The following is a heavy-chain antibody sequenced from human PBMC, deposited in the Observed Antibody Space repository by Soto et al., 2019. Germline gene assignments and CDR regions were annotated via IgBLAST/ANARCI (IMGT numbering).Heavy chain of an antibody. CDR2: IIPILGIA. J-gene: IGHJ5*02. Sequence: GASVKVSCKASGGTFSSYTISWVRQAPGQGLEWMGRIIPILGIANYARKFQGRVTMTADNSRNTAYMELSSLRSEDTAVYYCARVDSSSWYGGRWFDPWGQGTLVTVSS. CDR3: ARVDSSSWYGGRWFDP. CDR1: GGTFSSYT. D-gene: IGHD6-13*01. V-gene: IGHV1-69*02.